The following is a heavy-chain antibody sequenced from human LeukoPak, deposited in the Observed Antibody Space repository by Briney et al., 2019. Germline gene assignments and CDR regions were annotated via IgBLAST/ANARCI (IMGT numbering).Heavy chain of an antibody. CDR3: ARRPCGGDCYSAEHFQH. D-gene: IGHD2-21*02. CDR2: IYPGDSDT. J-gene: IGHJ1*01. CDR1: GYSFSSYW. Sequence: PGESLQISCKGSGYSFSSYWIGWVRQVPGKGLEWMGIIYPGDSDTRYSPSFQGQVTISADKSISTAYLQWSSLKASDTAMYYCARRPCGGDCYSAEHFQHWGQGTLVTVSS. V-gene: IGHV5-51*01.